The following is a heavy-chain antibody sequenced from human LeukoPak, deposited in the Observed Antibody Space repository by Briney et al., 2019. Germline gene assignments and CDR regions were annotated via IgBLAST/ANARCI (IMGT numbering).Heavy chain of an antibody. J-gene: IGHJ4*02. CDR1: GGSFSGYY. CDR2: INHSGST. D-gene: IGHD3-10*01. CDR3: ARCCTRGHYYGSGSYYPKVYFDY. V-gene: IGHV4-34*01. Sequence: PSETLSLTCAVYGGSFSGYYWSWIRQPPGKGLGWIGEINHSGSTNYNPSLKSRVTISVDTSKNQFSLKLSSVTAADTAVYYCARCCTRGHYYGSGSYYPKVYFDYWGQGTLVTVSS.